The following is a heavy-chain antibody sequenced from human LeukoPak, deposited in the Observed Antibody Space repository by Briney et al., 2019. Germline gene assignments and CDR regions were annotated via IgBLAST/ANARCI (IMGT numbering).Heavy chain of an antibody. CDR3: SRESGPFCPFGY. CDR1: GGSISGTNW. D-gene: IGHD1-26*01. J-gene: IGHJ4*02. Sequence: SGTLSLTCGVSGGSISGTNWWSWVRQPLGQGLEWIGEISLAGQTNYNPSLNGRVTMSLDKSSNQLSLHLTSVTAAVTATYFCSRESGPFCPFGYWGQGTLVIVSS. V-gene: IGHV4-4*02. CDR2: ISLAGQT.